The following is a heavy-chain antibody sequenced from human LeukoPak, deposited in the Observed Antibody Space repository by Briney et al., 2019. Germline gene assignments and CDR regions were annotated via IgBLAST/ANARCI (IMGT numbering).Heavy chain of an antibody. J-gene: IGHJ4*02. CDR2: IYYSGST. CDR3: ARGNDYGGNIDY. CDR1: GGSISSGGYY. Sequence: PSETLSLTCTVSGGSISSGGYYWSWIRQHPGKGLEWIGYIYYSGSTYYNPSLKSRVTISVDTSKNQFSLKLSSVTAADTAVYYCARGNDYGGNIDYWGQGTLVTVSS. V-gene: IGHV4-31*03. D-gene: IGHD4-23*01.